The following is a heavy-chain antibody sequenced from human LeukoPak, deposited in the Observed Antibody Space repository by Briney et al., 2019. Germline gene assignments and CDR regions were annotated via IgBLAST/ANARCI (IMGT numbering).Heavy chain of an antibody. J-gene: IGHJ4*02. CDR3: AKAPRPWVGGAAGSRYYFHY. CDR2: IWSGGRNK. CDR1: GFTFSNYG. V-gene: IGHV3-30*02. Sequence: GGSLRLSCAASGFTFSNYGMHWVRQAPGKGLEWVAVIWSGGRNKYYADSVKGRFTISRDNSKNTLDLQMNSLRAEDTAVYYCAKAPRPWVGGAAGSRYYFHYWGQGTLVTVSS. D-gene: IGHD1-26*01.